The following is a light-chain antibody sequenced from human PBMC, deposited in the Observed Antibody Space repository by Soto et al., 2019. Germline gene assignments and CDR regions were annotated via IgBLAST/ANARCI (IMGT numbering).Light chain of an antibody. J-gene: IGLJ1*01. CDR3: SSYTSSSTLYV. CDR1: SSDVGGYTY. V-gene: IGLV2-14*01. Sequence: QSALTQPASVSGSPRQSITISCTGASSDVGGYTYVSWYQQHPGKAPKLMIYEVNNRPSGVSNRFSGSKSGNTASLTISGPQAEDEADYYCSSYTSSSTLYVFGTGTKV. CDR2: EVN.